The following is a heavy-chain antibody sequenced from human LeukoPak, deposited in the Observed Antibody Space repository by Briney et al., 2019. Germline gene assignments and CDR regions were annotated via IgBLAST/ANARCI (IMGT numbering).Heavy chain of an antibody. CDR2: NNPNSGGA. J-gene: IGHJ3*02. Sequence: GASVKVSCKASGNTFTGYFIHWVRQAPGQGFERMGWNNPNSGGANYAQKFQGRVTMTRDTSISTAFMELSSLRSDDTAVYYCASLDGFDMWGQGTMVTVSS. CDR1: GNTFTGYF. CDR3: ASLDGFDM. V-gene: IGHV1-2*02.